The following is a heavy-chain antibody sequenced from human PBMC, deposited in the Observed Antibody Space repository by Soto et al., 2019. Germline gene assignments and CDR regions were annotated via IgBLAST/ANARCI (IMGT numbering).Heavy chain of an antibody. Sequence: GGSLRLSCAASGFTFSSYAMHWVRQAPGKGLEWVALISYDGSDKDYADSVKGRFTISRDNSRNSLFLQMNSLRAEDTAVYYCARDYYKYYDSSGYYRSPAYWGQGTLVTVSS. CDR3: ARDYYKYYDSSGYYRSPAY. CDR1: GFTFSSYA. CDR2: ISYDGSDK. D-gene: IGHD3-22*01. J-gene: IGHJ4*02. V-gene: IGHV3-30-3*01.